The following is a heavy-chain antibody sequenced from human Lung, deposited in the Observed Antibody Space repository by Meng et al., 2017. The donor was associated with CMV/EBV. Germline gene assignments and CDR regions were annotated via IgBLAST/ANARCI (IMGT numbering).Heavy chain of an antibody. V-gene: IGHV3-21*01. CDR3: ARDTLTMVRGVWVY. CDR1: GFTFSSYS. CDR2: ISSSSSYI. D-gene: IGHD3-10*01. J-gene: IGHJ4*02. Sequence: GEXXKISCAASGFTFSSYSMNWVRQAPGKGLEWVSSISSSSSYIYYADSVKGRFTISRDNAKNSLYLQMNSLRAEDTAVYYCARDTLTMVRGVWVYWGQGTLVTVSS.